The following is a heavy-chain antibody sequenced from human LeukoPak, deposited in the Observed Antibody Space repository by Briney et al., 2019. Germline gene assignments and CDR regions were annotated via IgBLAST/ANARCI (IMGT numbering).Heavy chain of an antibody. Sequence: SQTLSLTCTVSGGSVSSGGYYWTWIRQHPGKGLEWLGYIYYSGRTYYNPSLKSRISISLDTSEDRFSLNLTSVSAADTAFYYCARSSDYGDYDWGQGTLVTVSS. J-gene: IGHJ4*02. CDR1: GGSVSSGGYY. V-gene: IGHV4-31*03. CDR2: IYYSGRT. CDR3: ARSSDYGDYD. D-gene: IGHD4-17*01.